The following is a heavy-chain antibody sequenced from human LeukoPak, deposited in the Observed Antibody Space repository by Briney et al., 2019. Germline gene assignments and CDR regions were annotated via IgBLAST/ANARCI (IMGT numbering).Heavy chain of an antibody. J-gene: IGHJ2*01. V-gene: IGHV1-2*02. CDR2: INPNSGGT. D-gene: IGHD3-22*01. CDR1: GYTFTGYY. Sequence: ASVKVSCKASGYTFTGYYMHWVRQAPGQELEWMGWINPNSGGTNYAQKFQGRVTMTRDTSISTAYMELSRLRSDDTAVYYCARDYYDSSGYPGGFDLWGRGTLVTVSS. CDR3: ARDYYDSSGYPGGFDL.